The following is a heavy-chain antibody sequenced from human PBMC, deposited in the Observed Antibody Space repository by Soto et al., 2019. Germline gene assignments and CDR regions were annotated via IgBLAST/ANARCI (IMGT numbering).Heavy chain of an antibody. CDR3: AREWVAAAGTWFDP. V-gene: IGHV1-2*02. Sequence: XSVKVSCKASGSPLTGYYRHWVRQTPGQGLEWMGWINPNSGGTNYAQKFQGRVTMTRDTSISTAYMELSRLRSDDTAVYYCAREWVAAAGTWFDPWGPRTLVTVSS. CDR1: GSPLTGYY. CDR2: INPNSGGT. J-gene: IGHJ5*02. D-gene: IGHD6-13*01.